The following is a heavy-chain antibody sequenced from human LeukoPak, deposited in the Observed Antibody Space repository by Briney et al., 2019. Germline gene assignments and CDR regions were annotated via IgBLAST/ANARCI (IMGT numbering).Heavy chain of an antibody. CDR3: ARSVFTTSSHPYFCDF. V-gene: IGHV4-59*01. CDR2: IQYSGST. D-gene: IGHD3-22*01. J-gene: IGHJ4*02. Sequence: GSLRLSCAASGFTFSNAWMSWVRQPPGKGLEWIGYIQYSGSTNYNPSLKSRVTISVDTSKNQFSLKLTSVTAADTAVYYCARSVFTTSSHPYFCDFWGQGTLVTVSS. CDR1: GFTFSNAW.